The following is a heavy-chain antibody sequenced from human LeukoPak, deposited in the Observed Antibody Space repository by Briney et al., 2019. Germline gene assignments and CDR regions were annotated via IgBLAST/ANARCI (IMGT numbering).Heavy chain of an antibody. J-gene: IGHJ6*03. V-gene: IGHV4-59*01. CDR1: GGSISDYS. CDR2: IYYSGSN. CDR3: ARGDFCSKSNCYLRPMDV. Sequence: SETLSLTCTVSGGSISDYSWNWIRQPPGKGLEWIGYIYYSGSNTYNPSLKSRVTMSVNTATNQFSLKLRSLTAADTAVYYCARGDFCSKSNCYLRPMDVWGKGTTVTVSS. D-gene: IGHD3-3*01.